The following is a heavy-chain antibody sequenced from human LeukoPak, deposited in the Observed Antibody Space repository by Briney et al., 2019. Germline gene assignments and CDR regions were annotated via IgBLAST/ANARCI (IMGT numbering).Heavy chain of an antibody. CDR2: IYHSGST. CDR3: ARGSVTAAVRY. CDR1: GGSFSGYY. J-gene: IGHJ4*02. V-gene: IGHV4-34*01. Sequence: SETLSLTCAVYGGSFSGYYWSWIRQPPGKGLEWIGEIYHSGSTNYNPSLKSRVTISVDTSKNQFSLKLSSVTAADTAVYYCARGSVTAAVRYWGQGTLVTVSS. D-gene: IGHD6-13*01.